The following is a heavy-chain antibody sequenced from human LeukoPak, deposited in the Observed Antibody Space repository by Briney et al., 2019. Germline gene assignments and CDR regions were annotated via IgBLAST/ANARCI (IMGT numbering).Heavy chain of an antibody. Sequence: GESLKISCKGSGYSFTSYWIGWVRQMPGKGLEWMGIIYPGDSDTRYSPSFQGQVTISADKSISTAYLLWSSLKASDTAMYYCAKQWNGYYYGMDVWGQGTTVTVSS. CDR1: GYSFTSYW. J-gene: IGHJ6*02. CDR3: AKQWNGYYYGMDV. V-gene: IGHV5-51*01. CDR2: IYPGDSDT. D-gene: IGHD1-1*01.